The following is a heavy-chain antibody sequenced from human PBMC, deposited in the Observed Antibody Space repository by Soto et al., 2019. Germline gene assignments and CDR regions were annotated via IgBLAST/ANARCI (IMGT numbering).Heavy chain of an antibody. J-gene: IGHJ4*02. CDR2: ISYDGSNK. D-gene: IGHD6-19*01. CDR3: ASNFKDYSSGLDY. CDR1: GFPFISYA. Sequence: AGSLSLSCAASGFPFISYAMHWVRQAPGKGLEWVAVISYDGSNKYYADSVKGRFTISRDNSKNTLYLQMNSLRAEDTAVYYCASNFKDYSSGLDYWGQGTLVTVSS. V-gene: IGHV3-30-3*01.